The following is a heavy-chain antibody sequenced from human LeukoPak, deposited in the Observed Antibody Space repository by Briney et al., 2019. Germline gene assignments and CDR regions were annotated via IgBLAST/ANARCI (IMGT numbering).Heavy chain of an antibody. J-gene: IGHJ3*02. D-gene: IGHD1-26*01. V-gene: IGHV3-74*01. CDR1: GFTFSSYW. CDR2: INSDGSST. Sequence: GGSLRLSCAASGFTFSSYWMHWVRQAPGKGLVWVSRINSDGSSTSYADSVKGRFTISRDNAKNTLYLQMNSLRAEDTAVYYCARSRLRWELGAFDIWGQGTMVTVSS. CDR3: ARSRLRWELGAFDI.